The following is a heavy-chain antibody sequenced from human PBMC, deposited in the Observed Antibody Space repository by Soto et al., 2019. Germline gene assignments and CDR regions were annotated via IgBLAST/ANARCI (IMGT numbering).Heavy chain of an antibody. CDR3: ARLPDP. J-gene: IGHJ5*02. CDR2: AYHSGNP. Sequence: TLALIGDGSGDISSTGVYTWAGIRQPPGKALEWIGHAYHSGNPYYNPSLKSRVTISVDRSKNQFSLKLSSVTAADTAVYYCARLPDPGGQG. CDR1: GDISSTGVYT. V-gene: IGHV4-30-2*01.